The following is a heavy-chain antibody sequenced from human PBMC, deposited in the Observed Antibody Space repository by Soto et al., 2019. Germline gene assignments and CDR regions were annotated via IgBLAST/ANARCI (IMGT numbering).Heavy chain of an antibody. CDR3: AKEPTGLLRGYFDL. J-gene: IGHJ4*02. D-gene: IGHD1-1*01. CDR1: GFTLSNYA. CDR2: IGGADDNT. Sequence: GGSLRLSCAASGFTLSNYAMSWFRQAPGKGPEWLSGIGGADDNTIYADSVKGRFAIFRDISKNTLCLQMNSLRAEDTAVYYCAKEPTGLLRGYFDLWGQGTLVTVSS. V-gene: IGHV3-23*01.